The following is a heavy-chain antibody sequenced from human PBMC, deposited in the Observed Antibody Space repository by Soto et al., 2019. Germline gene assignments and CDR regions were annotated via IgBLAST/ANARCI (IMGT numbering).Heavy chain of an antibody. J-gene: IGHJ5*02. V-gene: IGHV1-2*02. D-gene: IGHD4-4*01. CDR3: ARSDDSTSYPLDL. Sequence: ASVKVSCKASGYTFTNYYMHWVRQAPGQGLEWMGWMNPRSGGTKYAQAFQDRVTMTRGASISTAYMGVTSLRHGDTAVYFCARSDDSTSYPLDLWGPGTLVTVSS. CDR2: MNPRSGGT. CDR1: GYTFTNYY.